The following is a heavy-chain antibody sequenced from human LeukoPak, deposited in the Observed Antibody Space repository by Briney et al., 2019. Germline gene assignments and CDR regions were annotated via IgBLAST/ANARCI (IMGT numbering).Heavy chain of an antibody. V-gene: IGHV3-30*02. Sequence: GGSLRLSCEASGFTFSSYGMHWVRQAPGKGLEWVAFIRFDGSNKYYAGSVKGRFTLSRDNSKDTLSLQMNSLRAEDTAVYYCTKDITNYYIWDYWGQGTLVTVSS. CDR1: GFTFSSYG. D-gene: IGHD4/OR15-4a*01. CDR3: TKDITNYYIWDY. CDR2: IRFDGSNK. J-gene: IGHJ4*02.